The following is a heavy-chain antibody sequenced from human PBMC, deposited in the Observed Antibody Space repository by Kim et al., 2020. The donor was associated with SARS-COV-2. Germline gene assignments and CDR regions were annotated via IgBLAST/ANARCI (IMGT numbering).Heavy chain of an antibody. J-gene: IGHJ4*02. CDR2: IWYEGSNK. CDR1: GFTFSSYG. CDR3: ARDYDILTGYYFDY. Sequence: GGSLRLSCAASGFTFSSYGMHWVRQAPGKGLEWVAVIWYEGSNKYKPDPVKGGFTISRDNSKNALYLQMTSLGAEDTAVYYCARDYDILTGYYFDYWGQGTLVTVSS. D-gene: IGHD3-9*01. V-gene: IGHV3-33*01.